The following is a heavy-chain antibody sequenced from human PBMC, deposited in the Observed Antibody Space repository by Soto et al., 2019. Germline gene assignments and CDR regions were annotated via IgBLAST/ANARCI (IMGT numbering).Heavy chain of an antibody. V-gene: IGHV1-24*01. J-gene: IGHJ4*02. D-gene: IGHD3-3*01. CDR3: ATVRSAFHAWLQFLYYFDY. Sequence: ASVKVSCKVSGYTLTELSMHWVRQAPGKGLEWMGGFDPEDGETIYAQKFQGRVTMTEDTSTDTAYMELSSLRSEDTAVYYCATVRSAFHAWLQFLYYFDYWGQGTLVTVSS. CDR2: FDPEDGET. CDR1: GYTLTELS.